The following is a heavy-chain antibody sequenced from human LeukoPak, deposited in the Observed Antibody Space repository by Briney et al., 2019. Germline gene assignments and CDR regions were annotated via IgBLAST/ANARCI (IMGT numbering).Heavy chain of an antibody. CDR2: IYSGDYT. CDR3: ARDSHGDGIGR. Sequence: GGSLRLSCAASGFXVSGNYMSWVRQAPGKGLEWVSVIYSGDYTYYADSVKGRFTISRDNFKNTLYLQMNSLRAEDTAVYYCARDSHGDGIGRWGQGTLVTVSS. D-gene: IGHD4-17*01. J-gene: IGHJ4*02. CDR1: GFXVSGNY. V-gene: IGHV3-66*01.